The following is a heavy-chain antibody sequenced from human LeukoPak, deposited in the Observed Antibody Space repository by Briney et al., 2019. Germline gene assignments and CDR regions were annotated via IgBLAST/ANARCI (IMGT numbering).Heavy chain of an antibody. J-gene: IGHJ4*02. D-gene: IGHD2-15*01. CDR3: ARPGEGYCSGGSCYFFDY. CDR1: GFTFGDYA. CDR2: IRSQAYGVTT. Sequence: PGRSLRLSCTASGFTFGDYAMSWVRQAPGKGPEWVAVIRSQAYGVTTQYAASVKGRFTISRDDSKSIAYLQMNSLKLEDTAVYHCARPGEGYCSGGSCYFFDYWGQGTLVTVSS. V-gene: IGHV3-49*04.